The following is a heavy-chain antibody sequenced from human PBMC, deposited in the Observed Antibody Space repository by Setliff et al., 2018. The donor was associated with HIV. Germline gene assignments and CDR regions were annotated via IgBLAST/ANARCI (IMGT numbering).Heavy chain of an antibody. CDR3: ARDYLYYNLYNGSPVYGMDV. D-gene: IGHD3-3*01. CDR2: IKQDGSEK. Sequence: GGSLRLSCAASGFTFSNYWMSWVRQAPGKGLEWVANIKQDGSEKNYVDSVKGRFTISRDNAKNSLYLQMNSLRVEDTAVYYCARDYLYYNLYNGSPVYGMDVWGQGTTVTVSS. J-gene: IGHJ6*02. V-gene: IGHV3-7*01. CDR1: GFTFSNYW.